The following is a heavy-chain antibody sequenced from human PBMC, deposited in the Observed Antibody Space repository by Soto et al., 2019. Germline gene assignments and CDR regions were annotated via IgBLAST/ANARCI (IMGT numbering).Heavy chain of an antibody. Sequence: PSETLSLTCTVSGGSISSGDYYWSWIRQPPGKGLEWIGYIYYGGSTYYNPSLKSRVTISVDTSKNQFSLKLSSVTAADTAVYYCARCITMVRGVIIPPDGMDVWGQGTTVTVSS. CDR3: ARCITMVRGVIIPPDGMDV. V-gene: IGHV4-30-4*01. D-gene: IGHD3-10*01. J-gene: IGHJ6*02. CDR1: GGSISSGDYY. CDR2: IYYGGST.